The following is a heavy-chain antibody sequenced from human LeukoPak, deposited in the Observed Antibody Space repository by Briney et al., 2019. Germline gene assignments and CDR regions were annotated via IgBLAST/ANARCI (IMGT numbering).Heavy chain of an antibody. CDR1: GFTSSSYW. J-gene: IGHJ6*03. Sequence: PGGSLRLSCAASGFTSSSYWMSWVRQAPGKGLEWVANIKQDGSEKYYVDSVKGRFTISRDNAKNSLYLQMNSLRAEDTAVYYCARHPRTTDYYMDVWGKGTTVTVSS. D-gene: IGHD1-7*01. CDR3: ARHPRTTDYYMDV. V-gene: IGHV3-7*01. CDR2: IKQDGSEK.